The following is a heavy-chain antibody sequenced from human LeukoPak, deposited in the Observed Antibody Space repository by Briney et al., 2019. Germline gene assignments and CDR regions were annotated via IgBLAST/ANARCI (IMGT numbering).Heavy chain of an antibody. J-gene: IGHJ6*02. D-gene: IGHD2-2*01. CDR3: ARSAGHCSSTSCYPSYYYYGMDV. CDR1: GGSISSYY. Sequence: SETLSLTCTVSGGSISSYYWSWIRQPAGKGLEWIGRIYTSGSTNYNPSLKSRVTMSVDTSKNQFSLKLSSVTAAGTAVYYCARSAGHCSSTSCYPSYYYYGMDVWGQGTTVTVSS. V-gene: IGHV4-4*07. CDR2: IYTSGST.